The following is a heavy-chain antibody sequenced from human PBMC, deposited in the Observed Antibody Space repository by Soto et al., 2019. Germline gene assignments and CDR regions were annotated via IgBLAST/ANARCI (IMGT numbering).Heavy chain of an antibody. Sequence: LEILSLTCTVSGGSISSYCWSWIRQPPGKGLEWIGYIYYSGGTNYNPSLKSRVTISVDTSKNQFSLKLSSVTAADTAVYYCARRYGYSFDYWGQGTLVTVSS. V-gene: IGHV4-59*08. J-gene: IGHJ4*02. CDR2: IYYSGGT. CDR1: GGSISSYC. D-gene: IGHD1-1*01. CDR3: ARRYGYSFDY.